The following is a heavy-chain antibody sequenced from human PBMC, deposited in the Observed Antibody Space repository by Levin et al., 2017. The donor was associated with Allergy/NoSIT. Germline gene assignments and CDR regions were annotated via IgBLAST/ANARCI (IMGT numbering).Heavy chain of an antibody. CDR3: ARGLGATVDY. CDR1: GFTCSDHY. D-gene: IGHD1-26*01. V-gene: IGHV3-72*01. CDR2: IRNKVNGYTT. J-gene: IGHJ4*02. Sequence: GESLKISCAASGFTCSDHYMDWVRQAPGKGLEWVGRIRNKVNGYTTEYAASAKGRFTISGDDSKNSVYLQMNSLKTEDTAVYYCARGLGATVDYWGQGTLVTVSS.